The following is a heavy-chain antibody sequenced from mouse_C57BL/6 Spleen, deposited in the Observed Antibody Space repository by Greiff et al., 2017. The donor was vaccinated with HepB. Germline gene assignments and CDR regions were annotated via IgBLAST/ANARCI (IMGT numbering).Heavy chain of an antibody. J-gene: IGHJ2*01. V-gene: IGHV1-50*01. CDR1: GYTFTSYW. Sequence: VKQSCKASGYTFTSYWMQWVKQRPGQGLEWIGEIDPSDSYTNYNQKFKGKATLTVDTSSSTAYMQLSSLTSEDSAVYYCARRGDYWGQGTTLTVSS. CDR3: ARRGDY. CDR2: IDPSDSYT.